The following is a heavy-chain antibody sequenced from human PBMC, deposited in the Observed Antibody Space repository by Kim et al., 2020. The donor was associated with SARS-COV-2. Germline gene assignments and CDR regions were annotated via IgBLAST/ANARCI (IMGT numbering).Heavy chain of an antibody. V-gene: IGHV3-66*01. Sequence: GGSLRLSCAASGFTVSSSYMTWVRQAPGKGLEWVSVIYSNGNTFHADSVKDRFTISRDNSENTVYLQMNGLRAEDTAVYYCARNDVLTATYLDCWGQGT. CDR1: GFTVSSSY. J-gene: IGHJ4*02. D-gene: IGHD2-21*02. CDR2: IYSNGNT. CDR3: ARNDVLTATYLDC.